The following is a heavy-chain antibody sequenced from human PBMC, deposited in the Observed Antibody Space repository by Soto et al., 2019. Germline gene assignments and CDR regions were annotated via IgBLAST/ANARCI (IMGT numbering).Heavy chain of an antibody. J-gene: IGHJ5*02. CDR1: GYTFTSYA. D-gene: IGHD3-3*01. Sequence: QVQLVQSGAEVKKPGASVKVSCKASGYTFTSYAMHWVRQAPGQRLEWMGWINAGNGNTKYSQKFQGRVTITRDTSASTAYMELSSLRSEDTAVYYCAKDAITIFGVDRAFRFDPWGQGTLVTVSS. CDR2: INAGNGNT. CDR3: AKDAITIFGVDRAFRFDP. V-gene: IGHV1-3*01.